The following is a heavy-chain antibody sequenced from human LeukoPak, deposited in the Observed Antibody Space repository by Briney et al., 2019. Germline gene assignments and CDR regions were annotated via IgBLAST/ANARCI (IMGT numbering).Heavy chain of an antibody. Sequence: GGSLRLSCAASGFTFSSYWMSWVRQAPGKGLEWVANIKQDGSEKYYVDSVKGRFTISRDNAKNSLYLQMNSLRAEDTAVYYCARVRFGRTKYGDLKPPIYFDYCGQGTLVTVSS. V-gene: IGHV3-7*01. CDR1: GFTFSSYW. D-gene: IGHD4-17*01. CDR3: ARVRFGRTKYGDLKPPIYFDY. J-gene: IGHJ4*02. CDR2: IKQDGSEK.